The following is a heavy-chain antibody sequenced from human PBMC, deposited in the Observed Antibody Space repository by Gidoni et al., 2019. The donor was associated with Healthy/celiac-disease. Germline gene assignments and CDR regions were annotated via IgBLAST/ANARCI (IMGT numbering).Heavy chain of an antibody. CDR1: GFTFGAYA. V-gene: IGHV3-49*03. Sequence: EVQLVESGGGLVQPGRSLRLSCTASGFTFGAYAMSWFRQAPEKGLEWVGCIRSKAYGGTTEYAASGKGRFTISRDDSKSIAYLQMNSLKTEDTAVYYCTRDELVAGGMDVWGQGTTVTVSS. D-gene: IGHD5-12*01. CDR2: IRSKAYGGTT. J-gene: IGHJ6*02. CDR3: TRDELVAGGMDV.